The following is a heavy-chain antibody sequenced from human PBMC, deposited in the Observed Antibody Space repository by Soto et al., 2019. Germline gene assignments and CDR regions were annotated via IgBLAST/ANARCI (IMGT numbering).Heavy chain of an antibody. Sequence: ASVKVSCKASGYTFTSYDINWVRQATGQGLEWMGWMNPNSGNTGYAQKFQGRVTMTRNTSISTAYMELSSLRSEDTAVYYCARSGTPGEDYYYYMDVWGKGTTVTVSS. CDR2: MNPNSGNT. J-gene: IGHJ6*03. D-gene: IGHD1-1*01. CDR3: ARSGTPGEDYYYYMDV. CDR1: GYTFTSYD. V-gene: IGHV1-8*01.